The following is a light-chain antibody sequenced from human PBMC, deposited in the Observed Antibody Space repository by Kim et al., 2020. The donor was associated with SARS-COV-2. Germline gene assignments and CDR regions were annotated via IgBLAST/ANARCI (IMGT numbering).Light chain of an antibody. J-gene: IGLJ2*01. V-gene: IGLV4-69*01. CDR3: QTWGTDIYVI. Sequence: QPVLTQSPSASASLGASVRRTCTLSSGHSTYAIAWHQQQPEKGPRYLMKINSDGSHNKGDGIPDRFSGSSSGDERYLTISSLQSEDEADYYCQTWGTDIYVIFGGGTQLTVL. CDR1: SGHSTYA. CDR2: INSDGSH.